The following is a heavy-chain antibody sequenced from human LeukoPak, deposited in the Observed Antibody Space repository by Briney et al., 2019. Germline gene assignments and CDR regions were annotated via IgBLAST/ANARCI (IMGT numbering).Heavy chain of an antibody. CDR2: IYTGGDT. V-gene: IGHV3-66*02. CDR3: ARDSHYYDSSGYSDY. CDR1: GFTVSSNY. J-gene: IGHJ4*02. Sequence: PGGSLRLSCAASGFTVSSNYMSWVRQAPGKGLEWVSGIYTGGDTYYADSVKGRFTISRDNSKNTLYLQMNSLRAEDTAVYYCARDSHYYDSSGYSDYWGQGTLSPSPQ. D-gene: IGHD3-22*01.